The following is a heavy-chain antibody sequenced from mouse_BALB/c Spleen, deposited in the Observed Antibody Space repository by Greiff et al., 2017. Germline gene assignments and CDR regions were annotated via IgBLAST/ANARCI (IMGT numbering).Heavy chain of an antibody. J-gene: IGHJ2*01. Sequence: EVKLVESGGGLVQPGGSMKLSCVASGFTFSNYWMNWVRQSPEKGLEWVAEIRLKSNNYATHYAESVKGRFTISRDDSKSSVYLQMNNLRAEDTGIYYCTRRDYYGNYGDYWGQGTTLTVSS. V-gene: IGHV6-6*02. D-gene: IGHD2-1*01. CDR2: IRLKSNNYAT. CDR1: GFTFSNYW. CDR3: TRRDYYGNYGDY.